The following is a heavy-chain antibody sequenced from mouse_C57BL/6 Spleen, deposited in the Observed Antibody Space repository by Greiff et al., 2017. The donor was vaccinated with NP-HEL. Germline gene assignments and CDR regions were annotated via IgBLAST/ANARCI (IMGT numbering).Heavy chain of an antibody. J-gene: IGHJ2*01. CDR2: INYDGSST. D-gene: IGHD1-1*01. Sequence: EVQVVESEGGLVQPGSSMKLSCTASGFTFSDYYMAWVRQVPEKGLEWVANINYDGSSTYYLDSLKSRFIISRDNAKNILYLQMSSLKSEDTATYYCARDGDYYGSSYGFDYWGQGTTLTVSS. CDR1: GFTFSDYY. V-gene: IGHV5-16*01. CDR3: ARDGDYYGSSYGFDY.